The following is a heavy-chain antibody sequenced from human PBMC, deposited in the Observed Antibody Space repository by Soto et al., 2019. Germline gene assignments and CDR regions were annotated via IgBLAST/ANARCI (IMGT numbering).Heavy chain of an antibody. V-gene: IGHV4-39*01. Sequence: PSETLSLTCTVSGGSITSSSFYWGWIRQPPGKGLEWIGHIFHTGATYYNPTLKSRLRMSVDTSKNQFSLNLSSVTAKDTAVYYCARRRIVPTTNFDYWGQGTLVTVSS. D-gene: IGHD1-26*01. CDR1: GGSITSSSFY. CDR3: ARRRIVPTTNFDY. J-gene: IGHJ4*02. CDR2: IFHTGAT.